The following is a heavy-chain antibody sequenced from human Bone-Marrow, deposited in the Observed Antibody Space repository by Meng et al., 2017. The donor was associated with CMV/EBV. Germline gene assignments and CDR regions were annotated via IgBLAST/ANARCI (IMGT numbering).Heavy chain of an antibody. CDR3: AREAAADYYFDY. V-gene: IGHV3-7*01. D-gene: IGHD6-13*01. J-gene: IGHJ4*02. Sequence: GGSLRLSCAASGFTFSSYWMSWVRQAPGKGLQWVANIKQDGSEKYYVDSVKGRFTISRDNAKNSLYLQMNSLRAEDTAVYYCAREAAADYYFDYWGQGTLVTVYS. CDR1: GFTFSSYW. CDR2: IKQDGSEK.